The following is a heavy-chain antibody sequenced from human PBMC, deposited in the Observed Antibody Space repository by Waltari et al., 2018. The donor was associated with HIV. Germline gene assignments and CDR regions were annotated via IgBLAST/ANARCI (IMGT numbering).Heavy chain of an antibody. Sequence: QVQLVESGGGVVQPGPSLTLSCAVSGFTFSNVAIHWVRQSTGKGLEWLAVFWSDGAEISYADSVKGRFTVSKDTSQKTLYLHLTSLRAEDTALYYCARGYSSSRWIPLYHWGRGTLVTVSS. CDR1: GFTFSNVA. D-gene: IGHD6-6*01. J-gene: IGHJ4*02. V-gene: IGHV3-33*01. CDR2: FWSDGAEI. CDR3: ARGYSSSRWIPLYH.